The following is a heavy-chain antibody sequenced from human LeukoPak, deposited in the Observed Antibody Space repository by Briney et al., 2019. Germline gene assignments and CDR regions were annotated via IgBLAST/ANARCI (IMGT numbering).Heavy chain of an antibody. CDR2: IKHDGSDK. V-gene: IGHV3-7*01. J-gene: IGHJ4*02. D-gene: IGHD1-26*01. CDR3: ARDVFGSLDY. CDR1: GFSFSTYW. Sequence: GGSLRLSCAASGFSFSTYWMAWVSQAPGMGPEWVANIKHDGSDKNYVDSVKGRFTISRDNTKNSLYLQMNSLRAEDTAVYYCARDVFGSLDYWGQGTLVTVSS.